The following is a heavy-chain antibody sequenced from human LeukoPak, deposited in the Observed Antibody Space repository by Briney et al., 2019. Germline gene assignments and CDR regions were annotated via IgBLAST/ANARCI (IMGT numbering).Heavy chain of an antibody. V-gene: IGHV3-7*03. J-gene: IGHJ4*02. CDR3: ARGPREYYGSNYYFDY. Sequence: GGSLRLSCEASGFSFSTYNMNWVRQAPGKGLEWVANIKQDGSEKYYVDSVKGRVTISRDNAKNSLYLQMNSLRAEETAVYYCARGPREYYGSNYYFDYWGQGTLVTVSS. CDR1: GFSFSTYN. D-gene: IGHD3-10*01. CDR2: IKQDGSEK.